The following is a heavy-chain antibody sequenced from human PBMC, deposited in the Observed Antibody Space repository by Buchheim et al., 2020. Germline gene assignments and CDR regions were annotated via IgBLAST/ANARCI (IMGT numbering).Heavy chain of an antibody. CDR3: ARDWYYYDSSGYYSGY. CDR2: IKQDGSDK. Sequence: EVQLVESGGGLVQPGGSLRLSCAASGFTFSTYWMSWVRQAPGKGLEWVANIKQDGSDKYYVDSVKGRFTISRDNSKNTLYLQMNSLRAEDTAVYYCARDWYYYDSSGYYSGYWGQGTL. V-gene: IGHV3-7*01. D-gene: IGHD3-22*01. J-gene: IGHJ4*02. CDR1: GFTFSTYW.